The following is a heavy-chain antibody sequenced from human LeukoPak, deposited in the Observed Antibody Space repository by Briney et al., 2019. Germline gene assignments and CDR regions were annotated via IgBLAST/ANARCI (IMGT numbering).Heavy chain of an antibody. V-gene: IGHV3-30*18. J-gene: IGHJ4*02. Sequence: PGGSLRLSCGASGFTFSSTAMHWVRQAPGKGLEWVAVISYDGSNKYYADSVKGRFTISRDNSKNTLYLQMNSLRAEDTAVYYCAKDRVSSSWYRIDYFDYWGQGTLVTVSS. CDR1: GFTFSSTA. D-gene: IGHD6-13*01. CDR2: ISYDGSNK. CDR3: AKDRVSSSWYRIDYFDY.